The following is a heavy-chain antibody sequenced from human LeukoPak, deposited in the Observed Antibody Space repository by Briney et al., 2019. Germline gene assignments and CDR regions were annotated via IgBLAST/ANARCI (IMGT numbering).Heavy chain of an antibody. CDR2: LYYSGST. CDR3: AKDSKVITLLPKEAFDI. D-gene: IGHD4-23*01. J-gene: IGHJ3*02. CDR1: GGSISSSSFY. V-gene: IGHV4-39*02. Sequence: KASETLSLTCTVSGGSISSSSFYWGWIRQPPGKGLEWIGSLYYSGSTYYNPSLKSRVTISIDMSKNQFSLKLSSVTAADTAVYYCAKDSKVITLLPKEAFDIWGQGTMVTVSS.